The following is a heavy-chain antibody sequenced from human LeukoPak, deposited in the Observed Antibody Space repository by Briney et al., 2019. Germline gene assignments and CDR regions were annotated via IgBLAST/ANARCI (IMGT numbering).Heavy chain of an antibody. J-gene: IGHJ4*02. CDR2: VFRLQTVRT. D-gene: IGHD2-8*01. CDR1: DSSITSTYY. V-gene: IGHV4-38-2*02. Sequence: PSETLSLTCTVSDSSITSTYYSAWFRQPPGKGLEWIATVFRLQTVRTFNNPSLESRVTVSLDPSQNQFSLNLTSVTAADTALYFCARVLHAPYLIDSWGQGTLVTVSS. CDR3: ARVLHAPYLIDS.